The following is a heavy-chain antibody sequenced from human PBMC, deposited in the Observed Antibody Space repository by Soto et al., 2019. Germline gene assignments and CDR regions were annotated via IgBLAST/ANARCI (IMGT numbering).Heavy chain of an antibody. CDR3: ARGAVSIAALQDKDAFHL. V-gene: IGHV1-18*01. CDR2: ISPYGFT. D-gene: IGHD6-6*01. CDR1: GYSFASYG. Sequence: QVQLVQSGAELQKPGASVRVSCKASGYSFASYGINWVRQAPGQGLEWMGWISPYGFTNYAQKFQGRFTMTTDRSTTTAYLDLGSLRSDDTAVYYCARGAVSIAALQDKDAFHLWGQGTMVTVSS. J-gene: IGHJ3*01.